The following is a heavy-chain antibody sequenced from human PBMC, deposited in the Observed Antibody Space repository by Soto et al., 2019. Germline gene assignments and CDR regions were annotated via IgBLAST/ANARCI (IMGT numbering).Heavy chain of an antibody. CDR3: AGLRWNRARTFDY. D-gene: IGHD4-17*01. CDR1: GGSISSSNW. CDR2: IYHSGST. J-gene: IGHJ4*02. Sequence: SETLSLTCAVSGGSISSSNWWSWVRQPPGKGLEWIGEIYHSGSTNYNPSLKSRVTISVDKSKNQFSLKLSPVTAADTAVYYWAGLRWNRARTFDYWGKGTLVTVYS. V-gene: IGHV4-4*02.